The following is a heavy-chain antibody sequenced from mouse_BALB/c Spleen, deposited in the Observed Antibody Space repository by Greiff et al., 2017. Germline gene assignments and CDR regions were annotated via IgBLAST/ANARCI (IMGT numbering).Heavy chain of an antibody. CDR2: INPGSGGT. CDR3: ARGWYYGSSSFDY. Sequence: VQLQQSGAELVRPGTSVKVSCKASGYAFTNYLIEWVKQRPGQGLEWIGVINPGSGGTNYNEKFKGKATLTADKSSSTAYMQLSSLTSDDSAVYFCARGWYYGSSSFDYWGQGTTLTVSS. CDR1: GYAFTNYL. D-gene: IGHD1-1*01. V-gene: IGHV1-54*01. J-gene: IGHJ2*01.